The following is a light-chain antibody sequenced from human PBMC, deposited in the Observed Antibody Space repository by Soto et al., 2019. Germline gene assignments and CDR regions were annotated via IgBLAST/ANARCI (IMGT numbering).Light chain of an antibody. CDR1: QNINNY. CDR2: DAS. J-gene: IGKJ1*01. Sequence: DIQMTQSPSSLSASVGDRVTITCQASQNINNYLNWYQQKPGRAPKLLIYDASNLEAGVPSRFRGSGSGTEFSLTISSLQPDDFASYYCQQYNTLSGTFGQGTKVDIK. CDR3: QQYNTLSGT. V-gene: IGKV1-33*01.